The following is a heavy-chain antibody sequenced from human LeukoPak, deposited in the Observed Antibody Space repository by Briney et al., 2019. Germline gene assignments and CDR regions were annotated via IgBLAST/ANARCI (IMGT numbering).Heavy chain of an antibody. CDR1: GYTLTELS. CDR2: FDPEDGET. Sequence: ASVKVSCKVSGYTLTELSMHWVRQAPGKGLEWMGGFDPEDGETIYAQEFQGRVTMTEDTSTDTAYMELSSLRSEDTAVYYCATTAVLMGGYDFPFDYWGQGTLVTVSS. V-gene: IGHV1-24*01. D-gene: IGHD5-12*01. CDR3: ATTAVLMGGYDFPFDY. J-gene: IGHJ4*02.